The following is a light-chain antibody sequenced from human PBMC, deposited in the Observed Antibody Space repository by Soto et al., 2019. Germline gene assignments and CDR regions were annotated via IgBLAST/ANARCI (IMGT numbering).Light chain of an antibody. Sequence: SVLTQPAAVSGCPGQSIAISCTGSSSDVGMYSYVACYQQHPGKVPKLIIYEVTNRPSGVSNRFSGSKSGNTASLTISGLQAEDEADYYCSSYTTSSTRVFGTGTKVTVL. CDR1: SSDVGMYSY. J-gene: IGLJ1*01. V-gene: IGLV2-14*01. CDR3: SSYTTSSTRV. CDR2: EVT.